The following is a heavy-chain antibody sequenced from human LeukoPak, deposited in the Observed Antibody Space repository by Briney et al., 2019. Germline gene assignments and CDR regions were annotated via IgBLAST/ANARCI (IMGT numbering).Heavy chain of an antibody. V-gene: IGHV3-74*01. CDR3: ARGGGYYDSSGYPLLDY. CDR2: VNSGGTST. D-gene: IGHD3-22*01. CDR1: GFTFSDYW. J-gene: IGHJ4*02. Sequence: GGFLRLSCAASGFTFSDYWMHWVRQVPGKGLVWVSRVNSGGTSTTYADSVTGRFTISRDNAKNTLYLQMHSLRAEDTAVYYCARGGGYYDSSGYPLLDYWGQGTLVTVSS.